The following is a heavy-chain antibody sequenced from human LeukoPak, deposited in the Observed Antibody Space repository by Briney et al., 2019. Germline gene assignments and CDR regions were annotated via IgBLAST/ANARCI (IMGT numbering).Heavy chain of an antibody. V-gene: IGHV4-59*08. J-gene: IGHJ4*02. CDR3: ARAVADKTFDY. CDR2: LYNSGST. CDR1: GGSISTYY. Sequence: KPSETLSLTCTVSGGSISTYYWSWIRQPPGKGLEWIGHLYNSGSTNYHPSLQSRVTISVDTSKNQFSLRLSSVTAADTAVYYCARAVADKTFDYWGPGTLVTVSS.